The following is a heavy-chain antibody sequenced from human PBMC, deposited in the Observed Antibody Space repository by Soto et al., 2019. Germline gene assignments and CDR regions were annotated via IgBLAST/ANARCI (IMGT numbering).Heavy chain of an antibody. CDR1: GYTFTSYA. Sequence: VASVKVSCKASGYTFTSYAMHWVRQAPGQRLEWMGWINAGNGNTKYSQKFQGRVTITRDTSASTAYMELSSLRSEDTAVYYCARGLYDFWSGSGYYYMDVWGKGTTVTVSS. CDR3: ARGLYDFWSGSGYYYMDV. D-gene: IGHD3-3*01. V-gene: IGHV1-3*01. CDR2: INAGNGNT. J-gene: IGHJ6*03.